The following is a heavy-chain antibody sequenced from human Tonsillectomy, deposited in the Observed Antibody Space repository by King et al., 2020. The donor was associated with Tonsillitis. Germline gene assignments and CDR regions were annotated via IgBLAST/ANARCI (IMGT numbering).Heavy chain of an antibody. Sequence: QLVQSGAEVKKPGASVKVSCKASGYTFTSYDINWVRQATGQGLEWMGWMNPNSGNTGYAQKFQGRVTMTRNTSISTAYMELSSLRSEDTAVYYWARVVTVAGTLGYYYGMDVWGQGTTVTVSS. J-gene: IGHJ6*02. D-gene: IGHD6-19*01. CDR1: GYTFTSYD. V-gene: IGHV1-8*02. CDR3: ARVVTVAGTLGYYYGMDV. CDR2: MNPNSGNT.